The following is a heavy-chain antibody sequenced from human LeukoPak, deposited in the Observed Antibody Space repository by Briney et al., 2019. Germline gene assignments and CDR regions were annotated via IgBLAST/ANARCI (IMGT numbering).Heavy chain of an antibody. Sequence: GASVKVSCKASGYTFTRYYMHWVRQAPGQGLEWMGWINPNSGGTNYAQKFQGRVTMTRDTSISTAYMELSRLRSDDTAVYYCARYYDSSGYYRAYFGYWGQGTLVTVSS. CDR3: ARYYDSSGYYRAYFGY. D-gene: IGHD3-22*01. CDR1: GYTFTRYY. V-gene: IGHV1-2*02. CDR2: INPNSGGT. J-gene: IGHJ4*02.